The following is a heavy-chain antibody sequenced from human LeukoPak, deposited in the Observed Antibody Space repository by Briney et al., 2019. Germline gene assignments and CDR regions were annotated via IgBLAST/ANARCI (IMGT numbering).Heavy chain of an antibody. CDR1: GFTFSNAW. Sequence: GGSLRLSCAASGFTFSNAWMSWVRQAPGKGLEWVSAISGSGGSTYYADSVKGRFTISRDNSKNTLYLQMNSLRAEDTAVYYCAKVRARLLRAFDIWGQGTMVTVSS. CDR3: AKVRARLLRAFDI. CDR2: ISGSGGST. J-gene: IGHJ3*02. D-gene: IGHD6-6*01. V-gene: IGHV3-23*01.